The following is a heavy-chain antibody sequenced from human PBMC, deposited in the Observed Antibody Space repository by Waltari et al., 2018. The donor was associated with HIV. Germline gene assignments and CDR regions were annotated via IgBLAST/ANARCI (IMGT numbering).Heavy chain of an antibody. D-gene: IGHD3-10*01. CDR1: GYTLTNYA. CDR2: INTKTGNP. J-gene: IGHJ4*02. CDR3: ARGPGRSLDY. V-gene: IGHV7-4-1*02. Sequence: SELKKPGASVKVSCEASGYTLTNYAMNWVRQAPGQGLEWVGWINTKTGNPTYAQGFTGRFVFSLDTSVSTAYLQISSLKAEDTAVYYCARGPGRSLDYWGQGTLVTVSS.